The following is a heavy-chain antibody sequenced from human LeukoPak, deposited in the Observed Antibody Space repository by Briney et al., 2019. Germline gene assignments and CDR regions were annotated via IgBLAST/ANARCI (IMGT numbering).Heavy chain of an antibody. CDR1: GGSFSGYY. J-gene: IGHJ4*02. CDR2: INHSGST. V-gene: IGHV4-34*01. Sequence: PSETLSLTCAVYGGSFSGYYWSWIRQPPGKGLEWIGEINHSGSTNYNPSLKSRVTISVDTSKNQFSLKLSSVTAADTTVYYCARGAIPRIDYWGQGTLVTVSS. CDR3: ARGAIPRIDY.